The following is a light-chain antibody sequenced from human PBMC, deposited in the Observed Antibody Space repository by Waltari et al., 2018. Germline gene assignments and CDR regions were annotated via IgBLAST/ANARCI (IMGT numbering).Light chain of an antibody. Sequence: QSALTQPASVSGSPGQSITISCTGTTRDVGRYNYVSWYQCHPGKAPELIIYEVTNRPSGVSDSFSGSKSGNTASLSISGLQPEDEADYYCSSYTSIKTPYVVFGGGTKVTVL. CDR2: EVT. V-gene: IGLV2-14*01. CDR3: SSYTSIKTPYVV. J-gene: IGLJ2*01. CDR1: TRDVGRYNY.